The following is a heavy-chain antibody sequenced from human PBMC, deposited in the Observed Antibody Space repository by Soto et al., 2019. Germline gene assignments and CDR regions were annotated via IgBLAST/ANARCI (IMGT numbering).Heavy chain of an antibody. Sequence: QVQLVQSGAEVKKPGSSVKVSCKASGGTFSSYAISWVRQAPGQGLEWMGGIIPIFGTANYAQKFQGRVTITADESTSTAYRELSSLRSEDTAVYYCPTSLSATGGLGTYAFDLWGQGTMVSVSS. CDR2: IIPIFGTA. CDR3: PTSLSATGGLGTYAFDL. CDR1: GGTFSSYA. V-gene: IGHV1-69*01. J-gene: IGHJ3*01. D-gene: IGHD1-1*01.